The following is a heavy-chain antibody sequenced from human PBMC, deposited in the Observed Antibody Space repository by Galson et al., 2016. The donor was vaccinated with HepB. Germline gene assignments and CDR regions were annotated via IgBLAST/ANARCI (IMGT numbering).Heavy chain of an antibody. V-gene: IGHV3-33*06. Sequence: SLRLSCAASGFTFSDYGMHWVRQAPGKGLEWIGVIWSDGNNKFHADSVKGRFTISRDNSKNTLNLQLNSLRAEDTAVYYCAKDKGTKYFDYWGQGTLVTVSS. J-gene: IGHJ4*02. CDR2: IWSDGNNK. D-gene: IGHD3-10*01. CDR1: GFTFSDYG. CDR3: AKDKGTKYFDY.